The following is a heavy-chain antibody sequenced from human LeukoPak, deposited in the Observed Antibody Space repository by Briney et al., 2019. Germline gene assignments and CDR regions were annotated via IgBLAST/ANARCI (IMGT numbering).Heavy chain of an antibody. D-gene: IGHD2-2*01. CDR2: IYTSGST. CDR3: ARDHLNIVVVPAASYYYYYYMDV. J-gene: IGHJ6*03. Sequence: PSETLSLTCTVSGGSISSYYWSWIRQPAGKGLEWIGRIYTSGSTNYNPSLKSRVTMSVDTSKNQFSLKLSSVTAADTAVYYCARDHLNIVVVPAASYYYYYYMDVWGKGTTVTISS. CDR1: GGSISSYY. V-gene: IGHV4-4*07.